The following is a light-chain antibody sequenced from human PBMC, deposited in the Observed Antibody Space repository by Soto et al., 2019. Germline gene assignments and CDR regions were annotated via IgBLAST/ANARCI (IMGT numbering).Light chain of an antibody. CDR1: QSVSSNY. J-gene: IGKJ1*01. CDR3: QQYGSSPTWT. Sequence: EIVLTQSPATLSLSPGERATLSCRASQSVSSNYLAWYQQKPGQAPRLLIYGASTRASGIPDRFSGSGSGTDFTLTISRLEPEDSAVYYCQQYGSSPTWTFGQGNKVDI. V-gene: IGKV3-20*01. CDR2: GAS.